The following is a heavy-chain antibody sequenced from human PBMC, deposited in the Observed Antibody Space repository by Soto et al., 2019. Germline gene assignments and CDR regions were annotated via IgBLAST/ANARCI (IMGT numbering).Heavy chain of an antibody. D-gene: IGHD3-10*01. V-gene: IGHV3-21*01. J-gene: IGHJ6*02. CDR1: GFTFSGYS. CDR2: ISGPSIYI. CDR3: ARGCRKGFNV. Sequence: EVQLVESGGGLVKPGGSLRLSCVASGFTFSGYSINWVRQAPGKGLEWVSYISGPSIYIYYADSVKGRFTISRDNAKSAVYLQMNSLRAEDTAVYYCARGCRKGFNVWGQGTTVSVSS.